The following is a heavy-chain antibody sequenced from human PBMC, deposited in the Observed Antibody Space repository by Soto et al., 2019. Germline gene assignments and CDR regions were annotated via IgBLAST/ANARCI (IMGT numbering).Heavy chain of an antibody. Sequence: GGSLRLSCAASGFSVNTYAMSWVRQAPGKGLEWVSTTGISGRTTYYADSVKGRFTVSRDDSQNTLDLQMSSLRAEDTAVYYCATVHNTSRSFNYWGQGTLVTVSS. CDR2: TGISGRTT. CDR3: ATVHNTSRSFNY. D-gene: IGHD1-20*01. J-gene: IGHJ4*02. CDR1: GFSVNTYA. V-gene: IGHV3-23*01.